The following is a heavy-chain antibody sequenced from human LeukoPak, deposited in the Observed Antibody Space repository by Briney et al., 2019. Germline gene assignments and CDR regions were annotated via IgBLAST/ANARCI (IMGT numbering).Heavy chain of an antibody. CDR3: TTGFCTSTACHWDDAFAV. V-gene: IGHV3-15*01. J-gene: IGHJ3*01. CDR1: GLTLKDAW. Sequence: SGGSLRLSCAVSGLTLKDAWMTWVRQAPGRGLEWVARIKASGSTDYAAPVKGRFTISRDDSHNVVSLRMSSLNSEDAAVYYCTTGFCTSTACHWDDAFAVWGQGTTVTVSS. D-gene: IGHD2-2*01. CDR2: IKASGST.